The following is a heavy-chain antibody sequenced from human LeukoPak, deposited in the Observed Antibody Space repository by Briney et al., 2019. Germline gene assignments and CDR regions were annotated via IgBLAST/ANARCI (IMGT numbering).Heavy chain of an antibody. V-gene: IGHV3-7*01. CDR2: VQHIGGET. CDR1: GFTFSDSW. Sequence: GGSLRLSCGGSGFTFSDSWMGWVRQAPGKGLEWVANVQHIGGETYYVDTVKGRFTISRDNAKNSVYLQMNSLGADDTAVYYCATYSILNAREFRYWGQGTLVTVTS. D-gene: IGHD4-11*01. CDR3: ATYSILNAREFRY. J-gene: IGHJ1*01.